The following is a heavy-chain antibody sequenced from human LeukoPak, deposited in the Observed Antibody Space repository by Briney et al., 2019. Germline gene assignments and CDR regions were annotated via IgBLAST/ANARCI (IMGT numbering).Heavy chain of an antibody. CDR3: ARDSRRYSSSWYDNDNWFDP. J-gene: IGHJ5*02. D-gene: IGHD6-13*01. V-gene: IGHV4-4*07. Sequence: PSETLSLTCTVSGGSISSYYWSWIRQPAGKGLEWTGRIYTSGSTNYNPSLKSRVTMSVDTSKNQFSLKLSSVTAADTAVYYCARDSRRYSSSWYDNDNWFDPWGQGTLVTVSS. CDR1: GGSISSYY. CDR2: IYTSGST.